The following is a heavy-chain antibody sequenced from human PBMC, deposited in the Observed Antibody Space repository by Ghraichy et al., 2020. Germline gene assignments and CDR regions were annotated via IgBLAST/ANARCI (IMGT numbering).Heavy chain of an antibody. J-gene: IGHJ4*02. CDR3: ANDLSGRYDF. Sequence: LSLTCAASGFTFSNYWMHWVRQVPGKGLVWVARTNEYGTFVNYADSVKGRFTISRDNAKDTLYLQMNGLTAEDAAVYYCANDLSGRYDFWGPGILVTVSS. CDR1: GFTFSNYW. CDR2: TNEYGTFV. V-gene: IGHV3-74*01. D-gene: IGHD1-26*01.